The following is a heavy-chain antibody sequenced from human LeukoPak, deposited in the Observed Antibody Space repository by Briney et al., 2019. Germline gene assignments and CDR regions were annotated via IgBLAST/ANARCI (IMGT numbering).Heavy chain of an antibody. CDR3: AKDYGDYVNAFDI. CDR2: ISYDGSNK. V-gene: IGHV3-30*18. Sequence: GGSLRLSCAASGFTFSSYGMHWVRQAPGKGLEWVAVISYDGSNKYYADSVKGRFTISRDNSKNTLYLQMNSLRAEDTAVYYCAKDYGDYVNAFDIWGQGTMVTVSS. D-gene: IGHD4-17*01. CDR1: GFTFSSYG. J-gene: IGHJ3*02.